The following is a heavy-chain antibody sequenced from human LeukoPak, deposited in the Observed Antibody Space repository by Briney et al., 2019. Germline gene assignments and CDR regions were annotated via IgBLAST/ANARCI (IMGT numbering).Heavy chain of an antibody. CDR1: RVSPSVPT. D-gene: IGHD4-11*01. J-gene: IGHJ4*02. V-gene: IGHV3-74*01. CDR2: IKNDGST. CDR3: ARDVVYSHDY. Sequence: GGSLRLSCAAPRVSPSVPTTYAVCQAPGKGLVWVSCIKNDGSTTYADSVKGRFTISRDNAKNPVSLQMNSLRADDTAVYFCARDVVYSHDYWGQGIVVTVSS.